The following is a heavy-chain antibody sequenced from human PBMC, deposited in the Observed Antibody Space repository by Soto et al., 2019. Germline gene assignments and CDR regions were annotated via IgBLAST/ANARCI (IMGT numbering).Heavy chain of an antibody. J-gene: IGHJ4*02. CDR3: ARAGDADMYFDS. CDR1: GYTFTDHY. CDR2: INPNSGGA. Sequence: QVQLVQSGAEVKKPGAAIKVSCQASGYTFTDHYIHCVRQAPGQGLEWMGWINPNSGGANHAQKFQGRDTITRDTAISTLYIDLSRIRSEDAVVYHCARAGDADMYFDSWGQGTLVTVSS. D-gene: IGHD3-10*01. V-gene: IGHV1-2*02.